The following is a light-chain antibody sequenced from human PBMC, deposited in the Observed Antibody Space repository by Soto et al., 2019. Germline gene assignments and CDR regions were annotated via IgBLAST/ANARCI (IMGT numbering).Light chain of an antibody. V-gene: IGKV1-6*01. CDR1: QAIRND. CDR2: GAS. J-gene: IGKJ1*01. CDR3: LQDYTSPWT. Sequence: IPMPQSHSTLSASVGDRVTPTCTASQAIRNDLGWYQQKPGKAPNLLIFGASNLQAGVPVRFSASGSGTNVTLTISNLQPEEFASDYGLQDYTSPWTVGQGTKVDIK.